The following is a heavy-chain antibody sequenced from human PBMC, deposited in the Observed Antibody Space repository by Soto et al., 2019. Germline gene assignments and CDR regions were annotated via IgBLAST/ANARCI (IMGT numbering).Heavy chain of an antibody. CDR2: INHSGST. CDR3: ARGQYSSGWYGAPYFDY. Sequence: SDTLSLTCAVYGGSFSGYYWSWVRQPPGKGLEWIGEINHSGSTNYNPSLKSRVTISVDTSKNQFSLKLSSVTAADTAVYYCARGQYSSGWYGAPYFDYWGQGXLVTVSS. CDR1: GGSFSGYY. J-gene: IGHJ4*02. D-gene: IGHD6-19*01. V-gene: IGHV4-34*01.